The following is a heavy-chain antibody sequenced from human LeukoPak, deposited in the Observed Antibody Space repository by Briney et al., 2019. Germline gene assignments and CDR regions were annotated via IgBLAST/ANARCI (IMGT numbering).Heavy chain of an antibody. CDR2: IWYDGSRD. D-gene: IGHD6-19*01. Sequence: GGSLRLSCAASGLTFRNYGMNWVRQAPGKGLEWVTLIWYDGSRDYYVDFVKGRFTVSRDNSRNTLYLQMRNLRAEDTAVYYCATVRGSDWYMDYWGQGTLVSVSS. J-gene: IGHJ4*02. CDR3: ATVRGSDWYMDY. CDR1: GLTFRNYG. V-gene: IGHV3-33*01.